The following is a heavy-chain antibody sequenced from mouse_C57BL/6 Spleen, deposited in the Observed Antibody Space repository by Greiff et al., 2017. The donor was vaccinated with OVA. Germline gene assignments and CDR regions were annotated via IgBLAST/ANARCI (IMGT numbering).Heavy chain of an antibody. J-gene: IGHJ2*01. CDR1: GYTFTSYW. D-gene: IGHD3-2*02. Sequence: VQLQQPGAELVKPGASVKLSCKASGYTFTSYWMQWVKQRPGQGLEWIGEIDPSDSYTNYNQKFKGKATLTVDTSSSTAYMQLSSLTSEDSAVYYCARFRQLRLRDYWGQGTTLTVSS. CDR3: ARFRQLRLRDY. CDR2: IDPSDSYT. V-gene: IGHV1-50*01.